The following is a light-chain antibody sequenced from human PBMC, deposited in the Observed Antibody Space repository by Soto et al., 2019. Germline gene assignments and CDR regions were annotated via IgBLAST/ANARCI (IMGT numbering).Light chain of an antibody. CDR3: QQRSNWPLT. J-gene: IGKJ4*01. CDR1: QSVSSY. CDR2: DAS. Sequence: DIVLTQSPAPLSLSPGERATLSCRASQSVSSYLAWYQQKPGQAPRLLIYDASNRATGIPARFIGSGSGTDFTLTISSLEPEDVAVYYCQQRSNWPLTFGGETKVDIK. V-gene: IGKV3-11*01.